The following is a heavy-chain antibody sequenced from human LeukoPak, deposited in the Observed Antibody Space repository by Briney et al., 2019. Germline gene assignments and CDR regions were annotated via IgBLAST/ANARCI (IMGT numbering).Heavy chain of an antibody. CDR2: LSGSGGST. Sequence: GGTLRLSCAASGFTFSSYGMSWVRQAPGKGLEWVSALSGSGGSTNYADSVKGRFTISRDNSKNTLYLQMNSLRAEDTAVYYCAKMVRVLFSAVWSGYYDYWGQGTLVTASS. J-gene: IGHJ4*02. CDR3: AKMVRVLFSAVWSGYYDY. D-gene: IGHD3-3*01. V-gene: IGHV3-23*01. CDR1: GFTFSSYG.